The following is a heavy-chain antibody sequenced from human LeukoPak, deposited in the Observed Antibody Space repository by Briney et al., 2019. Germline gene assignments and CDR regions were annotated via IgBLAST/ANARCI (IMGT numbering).Heavy chain of an antibody. V-gene: IGHV3-7*01. Sequence: PGGSLRLSCAASGFTFSNSWMSWVRQAPGKGLEWVANIKQDGSEEYYVDSVKGRFTISKDNAKNSLYLQMNSLRAEDTAVYYCAKYSRPFDSWGQGTLVTVSS. D-gene: IGHD2-21*01. CDR1: GFTFSNSW. CDR3: AKYSRPFDS. CDR2: IKQDGSEE. J-gene: IGHJ4*02.